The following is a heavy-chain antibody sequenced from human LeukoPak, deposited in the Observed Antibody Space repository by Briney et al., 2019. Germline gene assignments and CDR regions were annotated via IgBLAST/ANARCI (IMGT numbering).Heavy chain of an antibody. V-gene: IGHV4-39*07. D-gene: IGHD2-15*01. Sequence: PSETLSLTCTVSGGSISSSYYYWGWIRQPPGTGLEWIGEINHSGSTNYNPSLKSRVTISVDTSKNQFSLKLSSVTAADTAVYYCARGHSYCSGGSCYPRYYYYGMDVWGQGTTVTVSS. CDR3: ARGHSYCSGGSCYPRYYYYGMDV. CDR2: INHSGST. J-gene: IGHJ6*02. CDR1: GGSISSSYYY.